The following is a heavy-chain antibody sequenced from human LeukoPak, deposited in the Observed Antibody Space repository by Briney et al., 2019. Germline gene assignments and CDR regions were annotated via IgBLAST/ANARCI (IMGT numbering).Heavy chain of an antibody. Sequence: SETLSLTCTVSGGSISSSSYYWGWIRQPPGKGLEWIGSIYYSGSTYYNPSLKSRVTISVDTSKNQFSLKLSSVTAADTAVYYCARHGPYYYDSSGPLDYWGQGTLVTVSS. D-gene: IGHD3-22*01. J-gene: IGHJ4*02. V-gene: IGHV4-39*01. CDR1: GGSISSSSYY. CDR3: ARHGPYYYDSSGPLDY. CDR2: IYYSGST.